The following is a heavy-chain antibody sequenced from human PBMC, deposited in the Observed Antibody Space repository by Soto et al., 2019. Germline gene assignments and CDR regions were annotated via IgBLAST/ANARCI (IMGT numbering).Heavy chain of an antibody. CDR2: IYYSGST. CDR1: GGSISTYY. CDR3: ARDLWGYCGTDCYPLDV. V-gene: IGHV4-59*01. D-gene: IGHD2-21*02. J-gene: IGHJ6*02. Sequence: SETLSLTCTVSGGSISTYYWSWIRQPPGKGLEWIGYIYYSGSTNYNPSLKSRVTISVGTSKNQFSLKLTSVTAADTAVYYCARDLWGYCGTDCYPLDVWGQGTTVTVS.